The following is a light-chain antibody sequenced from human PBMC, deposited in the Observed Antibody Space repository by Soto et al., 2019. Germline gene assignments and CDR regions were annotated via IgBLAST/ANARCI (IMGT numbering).Light chain of an antibody. V-gene: IGKV3-20*01. Sequence: EIVLTQSPGTLSLSPGERATLSCRASQTVSSSYLVWYQQKPGQAPRLVIYGASSRATDIPDRFSGSGSGTDFTLTISRLEPEDFAVYYCQQYGTSYTFGQGTKLEIK. CDR3: QQYGTSYT. CDR1: QTVSSSY. J-gene: IGKJ2*01. CDR2: GAS.